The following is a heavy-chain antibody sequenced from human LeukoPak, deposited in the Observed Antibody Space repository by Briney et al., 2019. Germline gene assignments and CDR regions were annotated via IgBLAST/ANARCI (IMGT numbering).Heavy chain of an antibody. J-gene: IGHJ4*02. D-gene: IGHD3-9*01. CDR1: GGTFSSYT. CDR3: ARDRDDILTGYYMAAYFDY. CDR2: IIPILGIA. V-gene: IGHV1-69*04. Sequence: SVKVSCKASGGTFSSYTISWVRQAPGQGLEWMGRIIPILGIANYAQKFQGRVTITADKSTSTAYMELRSLRSDDTAVYYCARDRDDILTGYYMAAYFDYWGQGTLVTVSS.